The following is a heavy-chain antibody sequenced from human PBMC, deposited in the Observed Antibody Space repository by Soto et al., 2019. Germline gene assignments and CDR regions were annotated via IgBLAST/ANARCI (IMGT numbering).Heavy chain of an antibody. CDR3: ARASKQWLVIFDY. V-gene: IGHV4-31*03. CDR2: IYYSGST. J-gene: IGHJ4*02. Sequence: PSETLSLTCTVSGGSVSSGSYYWSWIRQHPGKGLEWIGYIYYSGSTYYNPSLKSRVTISVDTSKNQFSLKLSPVTAADTAVYYCARASKQWLVIFDYWGQGTLVTVSS. D-gene: IGHD6-19*01. CDR1: GGSVSSGSYY.